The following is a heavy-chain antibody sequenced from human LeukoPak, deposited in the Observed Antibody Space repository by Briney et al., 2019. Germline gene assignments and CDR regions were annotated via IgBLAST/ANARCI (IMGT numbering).Heavy chain of an antibody. CDR2: ISNSGGKTI. J-gene: IGHJ4*02. CDR3: AKAAGFMVRGVISDY. D-gene: IGHD3-10*01. Sequence: GGSLRLSCAASGFTFSDYYMSWIRQAPGKGLEWVSYISNSGGKTIYYADSVKGRFTISRDNAKNSLYLQMNSLRAEDTAVYYCAKAAGFMVRGVISDYWGQGTLVTVSS. CDR1: GFTFSDYY. V-gene: IGHV3-11*01.